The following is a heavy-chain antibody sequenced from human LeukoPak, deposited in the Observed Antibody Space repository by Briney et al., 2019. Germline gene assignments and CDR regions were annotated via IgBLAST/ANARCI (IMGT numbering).Heavy chain of an antibody. J-gene: IGHJ6*02. D-gene: IGHD3-22*01. CDR1: GFTFSSYS. CDR2: ISTSSTYI. V-gene: IGHV3-21*01. Sequence: GGSLRLSCEASGFTFSSYSMNWVRQAPGKGLEWVSSISTSSTYIYYADSVKGRFTISRDSAKNSLYLQMNSLRAEDTAVYYCARESGAYYYDSSGLDVWGQGTTVTVSS. CDR3: ARESGAYYYDSSGLDV.